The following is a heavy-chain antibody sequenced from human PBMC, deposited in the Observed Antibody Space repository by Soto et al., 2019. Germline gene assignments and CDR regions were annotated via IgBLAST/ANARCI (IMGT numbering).Heavy chain of an antibody. V-gene: IGHV4-31*03. Sequence: SETLSLTCTVSGGSISSGGYYWSWIRQHPGKGLEWIGYIYYSGSTYYNPSLKSRVTISVDTSKNQFSLKLSSVTAADTAVYYCARGAFIVVVPAANPPYYFDYSGQGTLVTVSS. CDR3: ARGAFIVVVPAANPPYYFDY. CDR2: IYYSGST. CDR1: GGSISSGGYY. J-gene: IGHJ4*02. D-gene: IGHD2-2*01.